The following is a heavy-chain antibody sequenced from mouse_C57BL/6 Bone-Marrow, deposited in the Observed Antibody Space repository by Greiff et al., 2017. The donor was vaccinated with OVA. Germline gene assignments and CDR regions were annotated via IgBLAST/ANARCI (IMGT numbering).Heavy chain of an antibody. CDR3: ARHEEGPDYPYYFDY. Sequence: QVQLQQPGAELVMPGASVKLSCKASGYTFTSYWMHWVKQRPGQGLEWIGEIDPSDSYTNYNQKFKGKSTLTVDKSSSTAYMQLSSLTSEDSAVYYCARHEEGPDYPYYFDYWGQGTTLTVSS. D-gene: IGHD2-4*01. CDR2: IDPSDSYT. J-gene: IGHJ2*01. CDR1: GYTFTSYW. V-gene: IGHV1-69*01.